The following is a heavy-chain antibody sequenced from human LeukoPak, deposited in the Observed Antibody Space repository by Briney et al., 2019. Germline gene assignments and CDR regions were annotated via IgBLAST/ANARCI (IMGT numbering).Heavy chain of an antibody. CDR3: ARVGQWFGGYYFDY. D-gene: IGHD3-10*01. CDR2: ISYDGSNK. J-gene: IGHJ4*02. CDR1: GFTFSSYA. Sequence: PGGSLRLSCAASGFTFSSYAMHWVRQAPGKGLEWVALISYDGSNKYHADSVKGRFTISRDNSKNTLYLQMNSLRGEDTAVFYCARVGQWFGGYYFDYWGQGTLVTVSS. V-gene: IGHV3-30*04.